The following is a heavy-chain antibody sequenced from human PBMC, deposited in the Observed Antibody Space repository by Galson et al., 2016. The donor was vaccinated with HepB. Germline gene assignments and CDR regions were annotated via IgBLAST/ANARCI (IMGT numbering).Heavy chain of an antibody. Sequence: SVKVSCKASGDAFSSYAFTWARQAPGQGLEWMGGIIPIFVTPHHAQKFQGRVAITADESTGTAYMELSSLTSEDTAVYYCATTVGYYSSSGYYPYNFDNWGPGTLVTVSS. D-gene: IGHD3-22*01. CDR1: GDAFSSYA. V-gene: IGHV1-69*13. CDR2: IIPIFVTP. J-gene: IGHJ4*02. CDR3: ATTVGYYSSSGYYPYNFDN.